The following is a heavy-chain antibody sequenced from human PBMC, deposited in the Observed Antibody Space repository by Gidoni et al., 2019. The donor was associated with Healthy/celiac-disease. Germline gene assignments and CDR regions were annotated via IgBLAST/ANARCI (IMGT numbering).Heavy chain of an antibody. V-gene: IGHV3-23*01. J-gene: IGHJ4*02. D-gene: IGHD3-3*01. CDR3: AKAPRYDFWSAHRYFDY. Sequence: LEWVSAISGSGGSTYYADSVKGRFTISRDNSKNTLYLQMNSLRAEDTAVYYCAKAPRYDFWSAHRYFDYWGQGTLVTVSS. CDR2: ISGSGGST.